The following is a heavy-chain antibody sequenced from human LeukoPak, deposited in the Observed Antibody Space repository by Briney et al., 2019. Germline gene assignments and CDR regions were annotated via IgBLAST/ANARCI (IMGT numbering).Heavy chain of an antibody. D-gene: IGHD6-13*01. CDR2: ISGSGGST. Sequence: PGGSLRLSCAASGFTFSSYWMSWVRQAPGKGLEWVSAISGSGGSTYYADSVKGRFTISRDNSKNTLYLQMNSLRAEDTAVYYCAKKGEQQLVRGPYYFDYWGQGTLVTVSS. CDR1: GFTFSSYW. J-gene: IGHJ4*02. V-gene: IGHV3-23*01. CDR3: AKKGEQQLVRGPYYFDY.